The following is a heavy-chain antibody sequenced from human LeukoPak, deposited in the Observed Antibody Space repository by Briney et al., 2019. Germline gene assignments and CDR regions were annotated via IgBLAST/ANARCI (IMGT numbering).Heavy chain of an antibody. CDR2: IDTSTGNP. Sequence: GASVKVSCKASGYSITTYAINWVRQAPGQGLEWMGWIDTSTGNPTYAQGFTGQFVFSLDTSVSTAYLQINNLKAEDTAVYYCAREYDSSGFDYWGQGTLVTVSS. CDR1: GYSITTYA. V-gene: IGHV7-4-1*02. J-gene: IGHJ4*02. CDR3: AREYDSSGFDY. D-gene: IGHD3-22*01.